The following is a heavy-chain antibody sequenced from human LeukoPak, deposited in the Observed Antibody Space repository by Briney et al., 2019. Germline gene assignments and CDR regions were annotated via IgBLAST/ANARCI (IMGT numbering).Heavy chain of an antibody. Sequence: GGSLRLCCAASGFTVSSNYMSWVRQAPGKGLEWVSVIYSGGSTYYADSVKGRFTISRDNSKNTLYLQMNSLRAEDTAVYYCARVANHCSSTSCYTYYFDYWGQGTLVTVSS. CDR3: ARVANHCSSTSCYTYYFDY. CDR2: IYSGGST. J-gene: IGHJ4*02. D-gene: IGHD2-2*02. V-gene: IGHV3-53*01. CDR1: GFTVSSNY.